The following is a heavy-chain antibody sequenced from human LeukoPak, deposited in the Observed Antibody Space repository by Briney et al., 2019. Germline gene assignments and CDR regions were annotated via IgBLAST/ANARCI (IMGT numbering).Heavy chain of an antibody. CDR3: ARVVGRNWFDP. D-gene: IGHD1-26*01. Sequence: PSETLSLTCSVSGDSMSSYYWSWIRQHPGKGLEWIGYIYYSGSTYYNPSLKSRVTISVDTSKNQFSLKLSSVTAADTAVYYCARVVGRNWFDPWGQGTLVTVSS. J-gene: IGHJ5*02. CDR1: GDSMSSYY. V-gene: IGHV4-59*06. CDR2: IYYSGST.